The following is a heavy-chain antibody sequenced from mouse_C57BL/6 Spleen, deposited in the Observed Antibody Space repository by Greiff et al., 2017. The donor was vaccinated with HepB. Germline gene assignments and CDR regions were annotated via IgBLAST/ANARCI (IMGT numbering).Heavy chain of an antibody. J-gene: IGHJ3*01. CDR3: SRAYYSNSFAY. D-gene: IGHD2-5*01. Sequence: EVMLVESGGGLVKPGGSLKLSCAASGFTFSDYGMHWVRQAPEKGLEWVAYISSGSSTIYYADTVKGRFTISRDNAKNTLFLQMISLRSEDTAMYYCSRAYYSNSFAYWGQGTLVTVSA. CDR2: ISSGSSTI. CDR1: GFTFSDYG. V-gene: IGHV5-17*01.